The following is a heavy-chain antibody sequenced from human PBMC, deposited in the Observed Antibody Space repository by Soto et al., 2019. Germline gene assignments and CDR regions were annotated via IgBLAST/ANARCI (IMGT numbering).Heavy chain of an antibody. CDR3: ARATYYYDSSGYYHPFRFDY. CDR1: GYTFTGYY. J-gene: IGHJ4*02. V-gene: IGHV1-2*04. D-gene: IGHD3-22*01. CDR2: INPNSGGT. Sequence: GASVKVSCKASGYTFTGYYMHWVRQAPGQGLEWMGWINPNSGGTNYAQKFQGWVTMTRDTSISTAYMELSRLRSDDTAVYYCARATYYYDSSGYYHPFRFDYWGQGTLVTVS.